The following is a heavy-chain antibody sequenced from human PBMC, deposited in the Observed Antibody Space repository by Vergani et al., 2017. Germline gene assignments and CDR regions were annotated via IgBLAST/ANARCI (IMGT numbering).Heavy chain of an antibody. CDR1: GYTFPSYD. D-gene: IGHD1-1*01. V-gene: IGHV1-8*01. CDR2: MSPNSGKT. CDR3: ARGRVQSWRLSYYYYMGV. J-gene: IGHJ6*03. Sequence: QVQLVQSGAEVKKPGVSVKVSCKASGYTFPSYDINWVRQATGQGLEWMGWMSPNSGKTGYAQKFQGRVTFTRNTSISTAYMEVSSLRSEDTAVYYCARGRVQSWRLSYYYYMGVWGKGTPVTVSS.